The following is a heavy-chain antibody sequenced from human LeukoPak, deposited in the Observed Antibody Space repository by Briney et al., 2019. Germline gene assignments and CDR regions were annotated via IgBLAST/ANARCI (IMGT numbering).Heavy chain of an antibody. V-gene: IGHV3-30*04. CDR3: ARDFWAVDDYYYYGMDV. J-gene: IGHJ6*02. CDR2: ISYDGSNK. D-gene: IGHD3-3*01. Sequence: GRSLRLSCAASGFTFSSYAMRWVRQAPGKGLEWVAVISYDGSNKYYADSVKGRFTISRDNSKNTLYLQMNSLRAEDTAVYYCARDFWAVDDYYYYGMDVWGQGTTVTVSS. CDR1: GFTFSSYA.